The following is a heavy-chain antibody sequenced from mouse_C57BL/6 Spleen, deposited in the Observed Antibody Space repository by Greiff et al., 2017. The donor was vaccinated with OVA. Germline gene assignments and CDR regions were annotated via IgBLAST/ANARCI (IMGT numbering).Heavy chain of an antibody. J-gene: IGHJ4*01. V-gene: IGHV5-17*01. D-gene: IGHD1-1*01. CDR2: ISSGSSTI. Sequence: EVKVVESGGGLVKPGGSLKLSCAASGFTFSDYGMHWVRQAPEKGLEWVAYISSGSSTIYYADTVKGRFTITRDNAKNTLFLQMTSLRSEDTAMYYCARTSNYDGSSYDAMDYWGQGTSVTVSS. CDR1: GFTFSDYG. CDR3: ARTSNYDGSSYDAMDY.